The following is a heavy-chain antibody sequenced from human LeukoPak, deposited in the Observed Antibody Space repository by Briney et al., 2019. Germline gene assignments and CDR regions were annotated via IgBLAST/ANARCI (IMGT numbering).Heavy chain of an antibody. CDR1: GFTFSSFW. CDR2: IKQDGSDK. D-gene: IGHD3-16*01. CDR3: ARGGTITWVEDY. J-gene: IGHJ4*02. V-gene: IGHV3-7*05. Sequence: PGGSLRLSCVASGFTFSSFWMGWVRQSPGKGLEWVANIKQDGSDKYYVDSVKGRFTISRDNAKNSLFLQMSSLRADDTAVYYCARGGTITWVEDYWGQGTLVTVSS.